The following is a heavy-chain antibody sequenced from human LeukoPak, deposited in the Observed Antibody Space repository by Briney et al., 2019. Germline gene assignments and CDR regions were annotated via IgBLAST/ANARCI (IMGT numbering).Heavy chain of an antibody. J-gene: IGHJ4*02. D-gene: IGHD2-15*01. CDR2: IYHSGST. Sequence: SETLSLTCAVSGGSISSSNWWSWVRQPPGKGLEWIGEIYHSGSTNYNPSLKSRVTISVDKSKNQFSLKLSSVTAADTAVYYCARYADCSGGSCYSLDYWGQGTLVTVSS. V-gene: IGHV4-4*02. CDR1: GGSISSSNW. CDR3: ARYADCSGGSCYSLDY.